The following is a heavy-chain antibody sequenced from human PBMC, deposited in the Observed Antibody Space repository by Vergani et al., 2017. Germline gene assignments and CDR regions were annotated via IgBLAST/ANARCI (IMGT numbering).Heavy chain of an antibody. CDR3: ARPYRNSPPDDAFEI. V-gene: IGHV1-69*02. CDR2: VIPILGIA. CDR1: GGTFSSYT. J-gene: IGHJ3*02. Sequence: QVQLVQSGPEVKKPGSSMKVSCKASGGTFSSYTFSWVRQAPGQGLEWMGRVIPILGIANYAQKFQGRATITADKSTSTTYLELSSLRSEDTAVYYCARPYRNSPPDDAFEIWGQGTMVTVSS. D-gene: IGHD6-13*01.